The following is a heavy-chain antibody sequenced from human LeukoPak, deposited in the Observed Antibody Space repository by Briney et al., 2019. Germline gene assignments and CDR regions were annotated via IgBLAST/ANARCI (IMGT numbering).Heavy chain of an antibody. CDR1: GFTFSSYS. J-gene: IGHJ4*02. CDR3: HFVVVLAVNLIGH. CDR2: ITSTATT. Sequence: PGGSLRLSCAASGFTFSSYSMNWVRQAPGKGLEWVSYITSTATTYYADSVKGRFTISRDNAKTSLYLQMNSLRVEDTAVYYCHFVVVLAVNLIGHWGQGTLVTVSS. D-gene: IGHD2-15*01. V-gene: IGHV3-48*04.